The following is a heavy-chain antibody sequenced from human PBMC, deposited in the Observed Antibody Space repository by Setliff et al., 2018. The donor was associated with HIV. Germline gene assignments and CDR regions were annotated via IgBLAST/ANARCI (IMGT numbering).Heavy chain of an antibody. V-gene: IGHV3-30*02. J-gene: IGHJ6*02. CDR1: GFTFSTYS. Sequence: PGGSLRLSCAASGFTFSTYSMNWVRQAPGKGLEWVAFIRYDGSQKYYVDSVKGRFTISRDSSKNTLYLQMNSLRVEDTAVYYCAKDVCSGAYCYAYYYYGMDVWGQGTMVTVSS. CDR3: AKDVCSGAYCYAYYYYGMDV. CDR2: IRYDGSQK. D-gene: IGHD2-15*01.